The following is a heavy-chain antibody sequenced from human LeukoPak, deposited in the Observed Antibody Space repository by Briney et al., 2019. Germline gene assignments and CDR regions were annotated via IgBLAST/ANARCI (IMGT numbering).Heavy chain of an antibody. CDR3: AREATAHPYNWFDP. CDR2: IYYSGST. CDR1: GGSISSGGYY. J-gene: IGHJ5*02. Sequence: SQTLSLTCTVSGGSISSGGYYWSWIRQHPGKGLEWIGYIYYSGSTYYNPSLKSRVTISVDTSKNQFSLKLSSVTAADTAAYYCAREATAHPYNWFDPWGQGTLVTVSS. D-gene: IGHD5-18*01. V-gene: IGHV4-31*03.